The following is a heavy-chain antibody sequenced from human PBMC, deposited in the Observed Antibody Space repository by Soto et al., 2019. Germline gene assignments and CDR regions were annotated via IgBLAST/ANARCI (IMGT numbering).Heavy chain of an antibody. CDR1: GGSFSTYA. Sequence: QVHLVQSGAEVKKPGSSVKVSCKASGGSFSTYAINWLRQAPGQGLEGMGGIIPLFGTENYAHNFQDRFTFTADKSTTTAYMEVRSLTSEDTAVYYCATGFWSGPIAHYFDYWGQGTLVTVSS. D-gene: IGHD3-3*01. V-gene: IGHV1-69*06. CDR3: ATGFWSGPIAHYFDY. CDR2: IIPLFGTE. J-gene: IGHJ4*01.